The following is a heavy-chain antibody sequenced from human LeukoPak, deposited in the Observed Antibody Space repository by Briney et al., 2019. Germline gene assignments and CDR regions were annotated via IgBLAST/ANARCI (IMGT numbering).Heavy chain of an antibody. CDR1: GFTFSSYG. J-gene: IGHJ4*02. Sequence: GGSLRLSCAASGFTFSSYGMHWVRQAPGKGVEWVAVIWYDGSNKYYADCVKGRFTISRDNSKNTLYLQMNSLRAEDTAVYYCAREVEAEREFDYWGQGTLVTVSS. V-gene: IGHV3-33*01. CDR2: IWYDGSNK. CDR3: AREVEAEREFDY.